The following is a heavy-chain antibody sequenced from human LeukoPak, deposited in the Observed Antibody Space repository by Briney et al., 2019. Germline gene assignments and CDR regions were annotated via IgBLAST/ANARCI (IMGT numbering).Heavy chain of an antibody. Sequence: SETLSLTCTVSGGSISSFYWSWIRQPPGKGLEWIGYIYYSGSTNYNPSLKSRVTISVDTSKNQFSLKLSSVTAADTAVYYCASERQQLELGEYYFDYWGQGTLVTVSS. CDR1: GGSISSFY. J-gene: IGHJ4*02. V-gene: IGHV4-59*08. CDR3: ASERQQLELGEYYFDY. D-gene: IGHD6-13*01. CDR2: IYYSGST.